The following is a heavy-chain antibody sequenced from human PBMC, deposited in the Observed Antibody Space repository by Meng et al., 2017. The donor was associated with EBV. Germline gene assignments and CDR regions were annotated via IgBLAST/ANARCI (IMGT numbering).Heavy chain of an antibody. D-gene: IGHD4-17*01. Sequence: QVQLVQSGAQAQQPGPVVNASGRTPACIPRSFANSRVRQAPGQGLEWMGGIIPLFHTTNYAQKFQGRLHIIADESSATTYMELSSLRSEDTAIYYCASAEHYGDYVFEYWGQGTLVTVSS. CDR3: ASAEHYGDYVFEY. CDR1: ACIPRSFA. V-gene: IGHV1-69*01. CDR2: IIPLFHTT. J-gene: IGHJ4*02.